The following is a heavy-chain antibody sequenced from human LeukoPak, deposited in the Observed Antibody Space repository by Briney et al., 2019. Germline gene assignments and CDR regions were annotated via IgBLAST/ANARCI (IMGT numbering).Heavy chain of an antibody. CDR1: GFTVHSNY. Sequence: GGSLRLSCAASGFTVHSNYMSWVRQAPGKGLEWVSVIDRSGVTHYADSVKGRFTISRDNSKNTLYLQMNSLRAEDTGVYYCAKSNGYGLVDIWGQGTMVTVSS. CDR3: AKSNGYGLVDI. J-gene: IGHJ3*02. D-gene: IGHD3-10*01. V-gene: IGHV3-53*01. CDR2: IDRSGVT.